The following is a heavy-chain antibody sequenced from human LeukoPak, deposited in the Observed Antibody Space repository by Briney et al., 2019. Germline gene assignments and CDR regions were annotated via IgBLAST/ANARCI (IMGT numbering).Heavy chain of an antibody. CDR2: IYYSGST. CDR3: ARHLPRFDSYYGMDV. D-gene: IGHD3-3*01. Sequence: PSETLSLTCTVSGGSISSGGYYWSWIRQHPGKGLEWIGYIYYSGSTNYNPSLKSRVTISVDTSKNQFSLKLSSVTAADTAVYYCARHLPRFDSYYGMDVWGQGTTVTVSS. J-gene: IGHJ6*02. V-gene: IGHV4-61*08. CDR1: GGSISSGGYY.